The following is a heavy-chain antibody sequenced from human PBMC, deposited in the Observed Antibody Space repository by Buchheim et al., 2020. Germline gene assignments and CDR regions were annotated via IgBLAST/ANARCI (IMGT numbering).Heavy chain of an antibody. CDR3: SKADYTSNWFDS. Sequence: EVQLVESGGGLVQPGRSLRLSCAASGFTFDDYTMHWVRQAPGKGLEWVSGISWGSGNIGYADSVKGRSTISRDNAKNSLYLVMHSLRPDDTALYYCSKADYTSNWFDSWGQGTL. CDR1: GFTFDDYT. J-gene: IGHJ5*01. D-gene: IGHD2-2*02. V-gene: IGHV3-9*01. CDR2: ISWGSGNI.